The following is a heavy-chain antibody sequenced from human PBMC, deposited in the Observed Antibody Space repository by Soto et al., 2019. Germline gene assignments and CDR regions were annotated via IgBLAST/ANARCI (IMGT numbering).Heavy chain of an antibody. CDR2: IKSKTAGGTT. V-gene: IGHV3-15*01. CDR1: GFTFINAW. CDR3: TRDGTITFGGVLVPNWFDP. Sequence: GGSLRLSCAASGFTFINAWMSWVRQTPGKGLEWVGRIKSKTAGGTTDYAAPVKGRFTISRDDSKNTLYLQMNSLKTEDTAVYYCTRDGTITFGGVLVPNWFDPWGQGTLVTVSS. D-gene: IGHD3-16*02. J-gene: IGHJ5*02.